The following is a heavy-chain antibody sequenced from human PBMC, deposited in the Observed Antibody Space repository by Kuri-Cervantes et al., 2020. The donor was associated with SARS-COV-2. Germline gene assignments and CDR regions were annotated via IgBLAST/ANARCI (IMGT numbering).Heavy chain of an antibody. CDR1: GFTVSSNY. CDR3: ARDLGTIQGRDY. Sequence: GGSLRLSCAASGFTVSSNYMSWVRQAPGKGLEWVSVIYSGGSTYYADSVKGRFTISRDNSKNTLYLQMNSLRAEDTAVYYCARDLGTIQGRDYWGQRTLVTVSS. D-gene: IGHD1-1*01. J-gene: IGHJ4*02. CDR2: IYSGGST. V-gene: IGHV3-66*02.